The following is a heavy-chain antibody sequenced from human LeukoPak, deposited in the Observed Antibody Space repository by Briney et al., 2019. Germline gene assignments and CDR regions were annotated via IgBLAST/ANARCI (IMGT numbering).Heavy chain of an antibody. V-gene: IGHV3-30*04. J-gene: IGHJ4*02. D-gene: IGHD6-13*01. CDR2: ISYDGSNK. CDR3: ARAHPRYSSSWYPH. Sequence: GGSLRLSCAASGFTFSRYAMHWVRQAPGKGLEWVAVISYDGSNKYYADSVKGRFTISRDNSKNTLYLQMNSLRAEDTAVYYCARAHPRYSSSWYPHWGQGTLVTVSS. CDR1: GFTFSRYA.